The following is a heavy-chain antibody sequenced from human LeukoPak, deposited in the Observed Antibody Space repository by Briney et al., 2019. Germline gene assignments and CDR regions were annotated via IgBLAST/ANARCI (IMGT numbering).Heavy chain of an antibody. CDR2: MYYSGNI. Sequence: SETLSLTCTVSGGSISSSTYYWGWIRQPPGKGLEWIGSMYYSGNIYYNPSLKSRVTISVDTSKNQFSLKLSSVTAADTAVYYCARRRWLRPVYRGFDYWGQGTLVTVSS. V-gene: IGHV4-39*07. CDR3: ARRRWLRPVYRGFDY. CDR1: GGSISSSTYY. J-gene: IGHJ4*02. D-gene: IGHD5-12*01.